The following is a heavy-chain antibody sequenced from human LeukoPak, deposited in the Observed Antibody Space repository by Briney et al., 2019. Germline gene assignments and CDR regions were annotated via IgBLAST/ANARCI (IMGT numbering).Heavy chain of an antibody. CDR2: IIPILGIA. CDR1: GGTFSSYA. CDR3: ARVSDSYGEAFDP. Sequence: ASVKVSCKASGGTFSSYAISWVRQAPGQGLEWMGRIIPILGIANYAQKFQGRVTITADKSTSTAYMELSSLRSEDTAVYYCARVSDSYGEAFDPWGQGTLVTVSS. D-gene: IGHD5-18*01. V-gene: IGHV1-69*04. J-gene: IGHJ5*02.